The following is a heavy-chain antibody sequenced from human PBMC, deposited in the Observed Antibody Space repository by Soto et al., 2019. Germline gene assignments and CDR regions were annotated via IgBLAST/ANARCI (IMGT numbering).Heavy chain of an antibody. V-gene: IGHV1-69*01. CDR1: GGTFSSYA. J-gene: IGHJ5*02. CDR2: IIPIFGTA. D-gene: IGHD1-1*01. CDR3: AREMAGDWTLMGNWFAP. Sequence: QVQLVQSGAEVKKPGSSVKVSCKASGGTFSSYAISWVRQAPGQGLEWMGGIIPIFGTANYAQKFQGRVTITADESTSTANRGLSSLRSEDRAVYYWAREMAGDWTLMGNWFAPGGQGPLVTVSS.